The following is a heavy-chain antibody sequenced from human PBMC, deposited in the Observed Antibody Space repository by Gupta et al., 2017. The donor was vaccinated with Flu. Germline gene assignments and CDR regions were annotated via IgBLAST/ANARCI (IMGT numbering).Heavy chain of an antibody. J-gene: IGHJ4*02. Sequence: SGSTYYNPSLKSRVTISIDTSRNQFSLNLTSVTAADTAVYYCARLNRGHDSSCDYWGQGTLVTVSS. CDR2: SGST. CDR3: ARLNRGHDSSCDY. V-gene: IGHV4-39*01. D-gene: IGHD3-22*01.